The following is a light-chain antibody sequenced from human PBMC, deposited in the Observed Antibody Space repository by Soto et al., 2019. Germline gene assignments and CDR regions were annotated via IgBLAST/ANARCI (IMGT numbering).Light chain of an antibody. CDR3: AAWGASLNGGV. CDR2: SND. Sequence: QLVLTQPPSASGSPGQRVTVSCSGSSSNIGRNTVNWYQQLPGTAPKLLIYSNDQRPSGVPDRFSGSKSGTSASLAISGLQSEDEADYYCAAWGASLNGGVFGGGTKVTVL. CDR1: SSNIGRNT. J-gene: IGLJ3*02. V-gene: IGLV1-44*01.